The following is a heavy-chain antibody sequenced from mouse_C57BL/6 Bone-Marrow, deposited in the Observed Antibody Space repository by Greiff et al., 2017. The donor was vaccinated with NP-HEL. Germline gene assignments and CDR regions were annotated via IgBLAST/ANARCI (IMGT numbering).Heavy chain of an antibody. D-gene: IGHD1-1*01. Sequence: EVKLMESGGGLVQPGGSLKLSCAASGFTFSDYGMAWVRQAPRKGPEWVAFISNLAYSIYYADTVTGRFTISRENAKNTLYLEMSSLRSEDTAMYYGARVLRYYWYFDVWGTGTTVTVAS. J-gene: IGHJ1*03. V-gene: IGHV5-15*01. CDR2: ISNLAYSI. CDR1: GFTFSDYG. CDR3: ARVLRYYWYFDV.